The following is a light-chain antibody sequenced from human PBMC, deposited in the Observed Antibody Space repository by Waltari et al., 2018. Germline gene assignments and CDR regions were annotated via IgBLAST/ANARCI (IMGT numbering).Light chain of an antibody. J-gene: IGKJ1*01. CDR2: AAS. CDR3: QQLNSYRT. CDR1: QGITNY. V-gene: IGKV1-9*01. Sequence: DIQLTQSPSFLSASVGDRVTITCRASQGITNYLAWYQQKPGKAPELLIYAASSLQSGVPSRFSGSGSGTEFTLTISGPQPEDFATYYCQQLNSYRTFGQGTKVDIK.